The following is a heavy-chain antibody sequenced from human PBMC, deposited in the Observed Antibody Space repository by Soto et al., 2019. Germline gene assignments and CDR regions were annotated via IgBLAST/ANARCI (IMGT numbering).Heavy chain of an antibody. V-gene: IGHV1-18*04. CDR1: GYTSADFG. CDR2: VSGNNGAS. D-gene: IGHD2-2*01. Sequence: QVQLMQSGTEVKKPGASVTVSCKASGYTSADFGISWVRQATGQGLEWMGWVSGNNGASNPAPKVQGRITMTLDTSTGVSYMALRSLRSDDTAIYYCVRDQKYFRVNGNWFDSWGQGTLVSVSS. J-gene: IGHJ5*01. CDR3: VRDQKYFRVNGNWFDS.